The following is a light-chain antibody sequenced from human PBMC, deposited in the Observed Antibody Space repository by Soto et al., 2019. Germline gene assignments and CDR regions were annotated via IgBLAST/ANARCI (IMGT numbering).Light chain of an antibody. J-gene: IGKJ2*03. V-gene: IGKV3-20*01. CDR2: GAS. CDR3: QQYGSSPVS. Sequence: EIVLTQSPGTLSLSPGERGTLPCRASRSVSKSNLTLYQPQPGQPPRLVMYGASRRATGIPDRFSGSGSGTDFTLTIARLEPEDFAIYYCQQYGSSPVSFGQGTKLEIK. CDR1: RSVSKSN.